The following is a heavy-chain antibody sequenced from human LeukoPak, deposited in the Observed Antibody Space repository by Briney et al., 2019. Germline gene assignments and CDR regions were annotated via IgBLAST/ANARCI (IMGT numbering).Heavy chain of an antibody. V-gene: IGHV4-59*01. Sequence: PPETLSLTCTVSGGSISSYYWSWIRQPPGKGLEWIGYIYYGGSTNYNPSLKSRVTISVDTSKNQFSLKLSSVTAADTAVYYCARADVLRYFDWLDSGYYFDYWGQGTLVTVSS. CDR1: GGSISSYY. CDR2: IYYGGST. CDR3: ARADVLRYFDWLDSGYYFDY. D-gene: IGHD3-9*01. J-gene: IGHJ4*02.